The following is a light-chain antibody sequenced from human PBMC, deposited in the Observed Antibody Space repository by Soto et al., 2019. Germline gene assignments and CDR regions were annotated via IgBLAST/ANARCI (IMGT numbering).Light chain of an antibody. V-gene: IGKV1-5*03. CDR3: QQYNRYSWG. J-gene: IGKJ1*01. CDR1: QTISSW. Sequence: DIQMTQSPSTLSASVGDRVTITCRASQTISSWLAWYQQKPGKAPKLLIYKASSLESGVPSRFSGSGSGTDFTLNIRSLQPDDFETYYCQQYNRYSWGFGQGTKVEIK. CDR2: KAS.